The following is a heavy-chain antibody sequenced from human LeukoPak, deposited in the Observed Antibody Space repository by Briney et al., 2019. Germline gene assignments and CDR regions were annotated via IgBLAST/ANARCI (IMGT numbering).Heavy chain of an antibody. J-gene: IGHJ3*02. CDR3: ARAYYYDSSGYYYVGDAFDI. CDR2: IYHSGST. V-gene: IGHV4-30-2*01. Sequence: SQTLSLTCAVSGGSISSCGYSWSWIRQPPGKGLEWIGYIYHSGSTYYNPSLKSRVTISVDRSKNQFSLKLSSVTAADTAVYYCARAYYYDSSGYYYVGDAFDIWGQGTMVTVSS. CDR1: GGSISSCGYS. D-gene: IGHD3-22*01.